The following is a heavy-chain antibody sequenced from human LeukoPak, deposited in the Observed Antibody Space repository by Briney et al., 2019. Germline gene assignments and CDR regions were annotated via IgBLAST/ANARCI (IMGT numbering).Heavy chain of an antibody. CDR1: GGSIRSYY. Sequence: SETLSLTCTVSGGSIRSYYWSWIRQPPGKGLEWIGYIYCSGSTNYNPSLKGRVTISVDMSKNQFSLKLSSVTAADTAVYYCARLSNPTRGHYYYYMDVWGKGTTVTVSS. CDR3: ARLSNPTRGHYYYYMDV. CDR2: IYCSGST. V-gene: IGHV4-59*08. D-gene: IGHD4-11*01. J-gene: IGHJ6*03.